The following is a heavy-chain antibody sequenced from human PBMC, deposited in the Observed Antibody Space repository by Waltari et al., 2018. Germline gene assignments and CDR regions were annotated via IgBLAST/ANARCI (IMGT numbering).Heavy chain of an antibody. Sequence: EVQLVQSGAEVEKPGESLRISCKGSGYNFVNYWITWVRQMPGKGLEWMGTIDPSDSYTNYSPSFRGRVAISVDKSISTAYLQWNSLKASDTAIYYCARLFLSSSSWSHYFDYWGQGTLVTVSS. J-gene: IGHJ4*02. CDR3: ARLFLSSSSWSHYFDY. CDR2: IDPSDSYT. D-gene: IGHD6-13*01. V-gene: IGHV5-10-1*03. CDR1: GYNFVNYW.